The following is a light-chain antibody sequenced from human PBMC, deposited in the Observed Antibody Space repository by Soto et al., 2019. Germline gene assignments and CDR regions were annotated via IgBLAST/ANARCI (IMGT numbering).Light chain of an antibody. CDR1: QSISSW. J-gene: IGKJ4*02. CDR3: QQYKTYPRT. CDR2: DAS. Sequence: DIQMTQSPSTLSASVGDRVTITCRASQSISSWLAWYQQKPGEAPKLLIYDASALQRGVPSRFSGSGSGTKFTLTIASLQPDDFATYYCQQYKTYPRTFGAGTKVDIK. V-gene: IGKV1-5*01.